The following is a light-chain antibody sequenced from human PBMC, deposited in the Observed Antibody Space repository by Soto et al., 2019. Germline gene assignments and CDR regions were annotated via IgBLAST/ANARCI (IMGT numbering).Light chain of an antibody. V-gene: IGLV2-14*01. J-gene: IGLJ2*01. Sequence: QPASVSGSPGQSITISCTGTSSDVGGYNYVSWYQQYPGKAPKLVISDVSNRPTGASNRFSGSKSGNTASLTISGLQAEDEAEYFCSSYRDSSTLVFGGGTKVTVL. CDR1: SSDVGGYNY. CDR3: SSYRDSSTLV. CDR2: DVS.